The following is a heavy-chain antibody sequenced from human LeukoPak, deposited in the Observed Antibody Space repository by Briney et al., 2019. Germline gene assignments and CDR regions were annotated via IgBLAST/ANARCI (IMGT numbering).Heavy chain of an antibody. V-gene: IGHV3-49*04. CDR3: TRGPTREQQLPFRY. J-gene: IGHJ4*02. CDR1: GFTFGDYA. Sequence: PGGSLRLSCAASGFTFGDYAMSWVRQAPGKGLGWVGFIRSKAYGGTTEYAASVKGRFTISRDDSKSIAYLQMNSLKTEDTAVYYCTRGPTREQQLPFRYWGQGTLVTVSS. CDR2: IRSKAYGGTT. D-gene: IGHD6-13*01.